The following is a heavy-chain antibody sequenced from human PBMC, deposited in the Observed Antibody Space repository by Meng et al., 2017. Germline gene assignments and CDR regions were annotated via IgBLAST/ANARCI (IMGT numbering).Heavy chain of an antibody. V-gene: IGHV1-18*01. CDR1: GYTFTRYG. J-gene: IGHJ4*02. CDR3: ARDGTGYSSGWSLPWEYYFDY. CDR2: ISAYNGNT. D-gene: IGHD6-19*01. Sequence: ASVKVSCKASGYTFTRYGISWVRQAPGQGLEWMGWISAYNGNTNYAQKLQGRVTMNTDTSTSTAYMELRSLRSDDTAVYYCARDGTGYSSGWSLPWEYYFDYWGQGTLVTVSS.